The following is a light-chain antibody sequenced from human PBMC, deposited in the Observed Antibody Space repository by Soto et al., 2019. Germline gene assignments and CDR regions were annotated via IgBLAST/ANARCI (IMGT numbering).Light chain of an antibody. V-gene: IGKV1-5*03. CDR1: QSIRSE. CDR2: KAS. J-gene: IGKJ4*01. CDR3: LQYGNYPLT. Sequence: DIQLTQSPSSLSASVGDKVTITCRASQSIRSELAWYQQKPGKAPKLLIYKASSLESGVPSTFSGSGSGTEFSLTVSSLQPDDFATYYCLQYGNYPLTFGGGTKVDIK.